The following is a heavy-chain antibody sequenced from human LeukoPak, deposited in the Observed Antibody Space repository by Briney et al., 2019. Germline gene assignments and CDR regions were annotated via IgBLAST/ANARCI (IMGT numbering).Heavy chain of an antibody. V-gene: IGHV4-39*01. J-gene: IGHJ5*02. Sequence: PSETLSLTSTVSGDSISSTDYYWDWIRQPPGKALEWIGDINYRGGTYYKSSLKSRVTMSLDTSKNQLYLRLNSVTAADTGVYYCARHIRANNWFDPWGQGTLVTVSS. CDR3: ARHIRANNWFDP. D-gene: IGHD1-14*01. CDR1: GDSISSTDYY. CDR2: INYRGGT.